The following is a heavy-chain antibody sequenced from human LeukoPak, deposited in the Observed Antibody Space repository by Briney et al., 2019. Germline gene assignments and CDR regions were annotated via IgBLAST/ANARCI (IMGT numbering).Heavy chain of an antibody. CDR2: INPNSGGT. J-gene: IGHJ4*02. CDR1: GYTFTGYY. D-gene: IGHD3-10*01. Sequence: GASVKVSCKASGYTFTGYYMHWVRQAPGQGLEWMGWINPNSGGTNYAQKFQGRVTMTRDTSISTAYMELSRLRSDDTAVYYCARDLDHTGVLLWFGELLRTPGGQFDYWGQGTLVTVSS. CDR3: ARDLDHTGVLLWFGELLRTPGGQFDY. V-gene: IGHV1-2*02.